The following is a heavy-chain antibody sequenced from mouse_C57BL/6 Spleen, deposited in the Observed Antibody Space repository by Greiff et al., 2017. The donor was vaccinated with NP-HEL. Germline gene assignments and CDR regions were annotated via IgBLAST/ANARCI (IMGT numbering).Heavy chain of an antibody. CDR3: ARSSYYSNLDY. D-gene: IGHD2-5*01. CDR1: GYTFTSYT. CDR2: INPSSGYT. Sequence: QVQLQQSGAELARPGASVKMSCKASGYTFTSYTMHWVKQRPGQGLEWIGYINPSSGYTKYNQKFKDKATLTADKSSSTAYMQLSSLTSEDSVVYYCARSSYYSNLDYWGQGTTLTVSS. J-gene: IGHJ2*01. V-gene: IGHV1-4*01.